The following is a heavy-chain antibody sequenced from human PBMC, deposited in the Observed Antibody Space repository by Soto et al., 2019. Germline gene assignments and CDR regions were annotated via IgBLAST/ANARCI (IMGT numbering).Heavy chain of an antibody. CDR2: IWYDGSNK. D-gene: IGHD2-21*02. CDR3: ARARPAYCGGDCYSDY. Sequence: QVHLVESGGGLVQPGGSLRLSCAASGFTFSDYYMNWIRQAPGKGLEWVAVIWYDGSNKYYADSVKGRFTISRDNSKNTLYLQMNSLRAEDTAVYYCARARPAYCGGDCYSDYWGQGTLVTVSS. J-gene: IGHJ4*02. CDR1: GFTFSDYY. V-gene: IGHV3-33*08.